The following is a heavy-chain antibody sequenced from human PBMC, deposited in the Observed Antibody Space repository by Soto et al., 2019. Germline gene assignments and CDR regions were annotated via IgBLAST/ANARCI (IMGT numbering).Heavy chain of an antibody. CDR3: ARDRSYYDSSGYPGGWFDP. CDR1: GYSISSGYY. D-gene: IGHD3-22*01. V-gene: IGHV4-38-2*02. CDR2: IYHSGST. Sequence: SETLSLTCAVSGYSISSGYYWGWIRQPPGKGLEWIGSIYHSGSTYYNPSLKSRVTISVDTSENQFSLKLSSVTAADTAVYYCARDRSYYDSSGYPGGWFDPWGQGTLVTVSS. J-gene: IGHJ5*02.